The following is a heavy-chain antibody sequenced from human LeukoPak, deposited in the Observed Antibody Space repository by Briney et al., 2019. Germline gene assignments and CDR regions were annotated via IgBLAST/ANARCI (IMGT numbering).Heavy chain of an antibody. J-gene: IGHJ3*02. CDR1: GFTFSSYA. V-gene: IGHV3-23*01. CDR2: ISHSGATT. D-gene: IGHD2-15*01. Sequence: PGGSLRLSCAASGFTFSSYAMSWVRQTPGKGLEWVSAISHSGATTYYADSVKGRFTISRDNSKNTLYLQMNSLKAEDTAEYFCAKAPPPYCSGGSCFEAFDIWGQGTMVTVSS. CDR3: AKAPPPYCSGGSCFEAFDI.